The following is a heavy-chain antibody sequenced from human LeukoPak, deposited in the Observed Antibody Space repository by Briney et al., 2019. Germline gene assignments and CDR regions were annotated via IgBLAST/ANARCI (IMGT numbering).Heavy chain of an antibody. CDR1: GFTFSSYA. Sequence: GGSLRLSCGASGFTFSSYAMTWVRQAPGKGLEWVSSISASGGYTYDANSVKGRFTISRDNSKNTLYLQMNNLRAEDTAVYYCARIWTGGYWGQGTLVTVSS. J-gene: IGHJ4*02. D-gene: IGHD3/OR15-3a*01. V-gene: IGHV3-23*01. CDR3: ARIWTGGY. CDR2: ISASGGYT.